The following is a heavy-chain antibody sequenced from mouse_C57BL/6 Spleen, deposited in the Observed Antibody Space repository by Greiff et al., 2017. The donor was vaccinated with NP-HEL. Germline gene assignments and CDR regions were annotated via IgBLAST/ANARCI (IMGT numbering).Heavy chain of an antibody. V-gene: IGHV1-54*01. CDR3: ARSYYYGSSPYYYAMDY. Sequence: QVQLKESGAELVRPGTSVKVSCKASGYAFTNYLIEWVKQRPGQGLEWIGVINPGSGGTNYNEKFKGKATLTADKSSITAYMQLSSLTSEDSAVYFCARSYYYGSSPYYYAMDYWGQGTSVTVSS. CDR2: INPGSGGT. CDR1: GYAFTNYL. J-gene: IGHJ4*01. D-gene: IGHD1-1*01.